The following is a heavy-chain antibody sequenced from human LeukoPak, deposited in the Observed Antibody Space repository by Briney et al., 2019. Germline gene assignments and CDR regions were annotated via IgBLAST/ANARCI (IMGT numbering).Heavy chain of an antibody. CDR2: IIPILGIA. CDR3: ARVGRGYSDRWWFDP. D-gene: IGHD5-18*01. Sequence: SVKVSCKASGGTFSSYTISWVRQAPGQGLEWMGRIIPILGIANYAQKFQGRVTITADKSTSTAYMELNSLRSEDTAVYYCARVGRGYSDRWWFDPWGQGTLVTVSS. J-gene: IGHJ5*02. V-gene: IGHV1-69*02. CDR1: GGTFSSYT.